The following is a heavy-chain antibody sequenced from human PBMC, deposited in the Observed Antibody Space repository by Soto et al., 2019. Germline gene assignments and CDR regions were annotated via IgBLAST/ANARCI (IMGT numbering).Heavy chain of an antibody. CDR3: ARGRVLHGNYYYMDV. J-gene: IGHJ6*03. CDR2: IYYSGST. Sequence: PSETLSLTCTVSGGSITSSSFYWGWIRQPPGKGLEWIATIYYSGSTYYNPPLKSRVAISVDTSKNQFSLKLSSVTAADTAVYYCARGRVLHGNYYYMDVWGKGTKVTVSS. CDR1: GGSITSSSFY. D-gene: IGHD2-8*02. V-gene: IGHV4-39*01.